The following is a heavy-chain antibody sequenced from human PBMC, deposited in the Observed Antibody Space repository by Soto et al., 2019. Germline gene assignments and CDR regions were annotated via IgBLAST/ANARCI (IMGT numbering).Heavy chain of an antibody. CDR2: IFYTGST. D-gene: IGHD4-4*01. CDR1: GGSISSSIYY. J-gene: IGHJ4*02. V-gene: IGHV4-39*01. Sequence: SETLSLTCTVSGGSISSSIYYGGWIRQPPGKGLEWIGSIFYTGSTYYNPSLKSRVTISVDTSKNQFSLKLNSLSATDTAVYYCARHEYSHYSAFDSWGLGTLVTVSS. CDR3: ARHEYSHYSAFDS.